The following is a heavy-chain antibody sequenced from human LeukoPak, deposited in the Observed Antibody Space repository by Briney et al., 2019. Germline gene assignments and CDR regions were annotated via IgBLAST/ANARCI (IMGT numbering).Heavy chain of an antibody. Sequence: GGSLRLSCAASGLTFSNYAMTWVRQAPGKGLEWVSAISGDGGDIEYADSVKGRFTISRDNSKNTLYLQMNSLRVDDTAVYYCAKGGYCSSTSCYVGWFDPWGQGTLVTVSS. CDR3: AKGGYCSSTSCYVGWFDP. CDR2: ISGDGGDI. D-gene: IGHD2-2*01. CDR1: GLTFSNYA. J-gene: IGHJ5*02. V-gene: IGHV3-23*01.